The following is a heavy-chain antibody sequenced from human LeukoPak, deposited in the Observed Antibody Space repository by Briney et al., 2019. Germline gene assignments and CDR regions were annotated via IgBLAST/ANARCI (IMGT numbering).Heavy chain of an antibody. CDR3: ARESVVAATQGDY. CDR1: GFTFSSYS. Sequence: GGSLRLSCAASGFTFSSYSMNWVRQAPGKGLEGVSSISSSSSYIYYADSVKGRFTISRDNAKNSLYLQMNSLRAEDTAVYYCARESVVAATQGDYWGQGTLVTVSS. CDR2: ISSSSSYI. V-gene: IGHV3-21*01. D-gene: IGHD2-15*01. J-gene: IGHJ4*02.